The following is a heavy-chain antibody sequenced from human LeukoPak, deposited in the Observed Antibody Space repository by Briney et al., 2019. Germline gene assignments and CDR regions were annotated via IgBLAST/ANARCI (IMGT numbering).Heavy chain of an antibody. CDR2: INSDVSST. Sequence: GGSLRLSCAASGFTFSCYWMHWVRQAPGKGLVWVSRINSDVSSTSYAAYVKGRFTISRDNAKNTLYLQMNSLRAEDTAVYYCTRLKVGATPVIGYWGQGTLVTVSS. V-gene: IGHV3-74*01. J-gene: IGHJ4*02. CDR3: TRLKVGATPVIGY. D-gene: IGHD1-26*01. CDR1: GFTFSCYW.